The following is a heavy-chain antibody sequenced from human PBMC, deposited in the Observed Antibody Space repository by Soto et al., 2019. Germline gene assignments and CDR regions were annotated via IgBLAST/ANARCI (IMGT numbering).Heavy chain of an antibody. V-gene: IGHV3-33*01. CDR1: GFTFTSS. D-gene: IGHD3-22*01. Sequence: QVQLVESGGGVVQPGRSLRLSCVASGFTFTSSMHWVRQAPGKGLEWVAVVWFDRNNKYYADSVKGRFTISRDNSKNTLYLQMNSLRVEDTAVYYCVSGAPRYDRSGTIFDYWGQGALVTVSS. CDR3: VSGAPRYDRSGTIFDY. J-gene: IGHJ4*02. CDR2: VWFDRNNK.